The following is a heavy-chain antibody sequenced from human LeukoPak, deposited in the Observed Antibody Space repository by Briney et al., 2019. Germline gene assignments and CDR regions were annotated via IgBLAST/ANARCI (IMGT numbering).Heavy chain of an antibody. CDR1: GYTFTAYN. CDR3: ARSFSDGSGSYPHDAFHV. V-gene: IGHV1-2*02. D-gene: IGHD3-10*01. Sequence: VASVKVSCKASGYTFTAYNMHWVRQAPGQGLEWMGWINPNSGGTNYAQKFQGRVTMTRDTSITTAYMELTRVRPDDTAVYYCARSFSDGSGSYPHDAFHVWGQGTLVTVSS. J-gene: IGHJ3*01. CDR2: INPNSGGT.